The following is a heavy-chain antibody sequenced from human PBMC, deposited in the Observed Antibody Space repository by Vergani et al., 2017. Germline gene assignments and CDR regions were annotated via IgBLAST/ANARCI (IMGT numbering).Heavy chain of an antibody. V-gene: IGHV4-39*01. D-gene: IGHD2-21*02. CDR2: IYSSGST. CDR1: GGSISSSSYY. Sequence: QLQLQESGPGLVKPSETLSLTCTVSGGSISSSSYYWGWIRQPPGKGLEWIGSIYSSGSTYYNPSLKSRVTISVDTSKNLFSLKLTSVTAADTAVYYCARHLAYCGGDCYPYYYGMDVWGQGTTVTVSS. CDR3: ARHLAYCGGDCYPYYYGMDV. J-gene: IGHJ6*02.